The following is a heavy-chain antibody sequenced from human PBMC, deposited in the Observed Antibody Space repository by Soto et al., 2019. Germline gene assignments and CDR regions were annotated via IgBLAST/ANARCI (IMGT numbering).Heavy chain of an antibody. CDR1: GFTFSNAW. CDR3: TTVGSYGSGSYHIDYYYGMDV. CDR2: IKSKTDGGTT. J-gene: IGHJ6*02. Sequence: GGSLRLSCAASGFTFSNAWMNWVRQAPGKGLEWVGRIKSKTDGGTTDYAAPVKGRFTISRDDSKNKLYLQMNSLKTEDTAVYYCTTVGSYGSGSYHIDYYYGMDVWGQGTTVTVSS. V-gene: IGHV3-15*07. D-gene: IGHD3-10*01.